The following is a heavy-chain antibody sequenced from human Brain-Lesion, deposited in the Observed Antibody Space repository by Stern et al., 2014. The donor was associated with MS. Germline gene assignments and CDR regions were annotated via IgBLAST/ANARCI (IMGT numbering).Heavy chain of an antibody. CDR3: ARAFSDYHDSTPGY. V-gene: IGHV4-59*01. Sequence: QVQLQQSGPGLVKPSATLSLTCTVSYDSISSYYWTWLRQPPGKGLEWIWYINYRRNPNYNPALKSRVTISVDTSKNQFSLKLTSVTAADTAVYYCARAFSDYHDSTPGYWGQGTLVTVSS. CDR1: YDSISSYY. D-gene: IGHD3-22*01. J-gene: IGHJ4*02. CDR2: INYRRNP.